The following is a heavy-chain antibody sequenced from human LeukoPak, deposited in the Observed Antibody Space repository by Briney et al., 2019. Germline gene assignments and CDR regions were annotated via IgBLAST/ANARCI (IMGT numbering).Heavy chain of an antibody. CDR2: IIPIFGTA. CDR1: GGTFSSYA. D-gene: IGHD3-3*01. Sequence: VASVKVSCKASGGTFSSYAISWVRQAPGQGLEWMGGIIPIFGTANYAQKFQGRVTITADESTSTVYMELSSLRSEDTAVYYCARERSDFWSGYYDGFDYWGQGTLVTVSS. J-gene: IGHJ4*02. V-gene: IGHV1-69*13. CDR3: ARERSDFWSGYYDGFDY.